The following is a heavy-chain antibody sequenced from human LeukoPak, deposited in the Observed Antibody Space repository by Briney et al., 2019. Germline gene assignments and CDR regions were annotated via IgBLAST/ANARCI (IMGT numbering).Heavy chain of an antibody. J-gene: IGHJ4*02. CDR3: ARGAAGHDTSFDY. CDR1: GFTLSNFW. D-gene: IGHD6-13*01. Sequence: GGSLRLSCAASGFTLSNFWMSWVRQAPGKGLEWVAVIWYDGSNKYYADSVKGRFTISRDNSKNTLYLQMNSLRAEDTAVYYCARGAAGHDTSFDYWGQGTLVTVSS. CDR2: IWYDGSNK. V-gene: IGHV3-33*08.